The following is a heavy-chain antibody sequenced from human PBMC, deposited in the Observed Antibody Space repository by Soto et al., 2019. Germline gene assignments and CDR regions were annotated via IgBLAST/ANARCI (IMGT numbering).Heavy chain of an antibody. CDR3: ARVNLDYVTGMDV. CDR2: IYDSGST. V-gene: IGHV4-31*03. Sequence: QVQLQESGPGLVKPSQTLSLTCTVSGGPITNYWSWIRQHPGKGLEWIGYIYDSGSTYYNPFLKSRVTMSLDTSKNQLSLKLTSVTAADTAVYYCARVNLDYVTGMDVW. CDR1: GGPITNY. J-gene: IGHJ6*01. D-gene: IGHD4-17*01.